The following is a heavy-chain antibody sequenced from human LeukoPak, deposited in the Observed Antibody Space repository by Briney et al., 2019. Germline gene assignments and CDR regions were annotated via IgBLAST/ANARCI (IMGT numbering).Heavy chain of an antibody. V-gene: IGHV4-39*07. CDR3: ARGSTYYYDSSGYYFDY. D-gene: IGHD3-22*01. Sequence: SETLSLTCTVSGGSIISSSYYWGWIRQPPGKGLEYIGSIYYSGSTYYNPSLKSRVTISVDTSKNQFSLKLSSVTAADTAVYYCARGSTYYYDSSGYYFDYWGQGTLVTVSS. CDR2: IYYSGST. CDR1: GGSIISSSYY. J-gene: IGHJ4*02.